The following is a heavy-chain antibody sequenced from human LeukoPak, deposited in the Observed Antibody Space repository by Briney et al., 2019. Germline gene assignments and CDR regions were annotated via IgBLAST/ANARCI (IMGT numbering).Heavy chain of an antibody. CDR2: IYHSGST. CDR3: ARTRGTTVTTCTFDI. Sequence: SETLSLTCTVSGYSISRGYYWGWIRQPPGKGLEWIGSIYHSGSTYNPSLESRVTISVDTSKNQFSLKLSSVTAADTAVYYCARTRGTTVTTCTFDIWGQGTMVTVSS. CDR1: GYSISRGYY. D-gene: IGHD4-17*01. J-gene: IGHJ3*02. V-gene: IGHV4-38-2*02.